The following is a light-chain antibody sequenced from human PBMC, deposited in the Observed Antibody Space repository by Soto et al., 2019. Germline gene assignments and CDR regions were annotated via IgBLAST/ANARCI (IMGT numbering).Light chain of an antibody. J-gene: IGLJ1*01. CDR3: SSYTSSNTYV. Sequence: QSVLTQPASVSGSPGQSITVSCTGTSSDVGGYNYVSWYQQHPGKVPQLMIYDVSNRPSGVSNRFSGSKSGSTASLTISGLQAEDEADYYCSSYTSSNTYVFGTGTKVTVL. CDR1: SSDVGGYNY. CDR2: DVS. V-gene: IGLV2-14*01.